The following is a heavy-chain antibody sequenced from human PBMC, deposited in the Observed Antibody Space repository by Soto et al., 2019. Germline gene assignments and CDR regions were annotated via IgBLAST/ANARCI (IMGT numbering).Heavy chain of an antibody. D-gene: IGHD6-19*01. CDR2: ISGSGDTS. CDR3: AKEVTSGLYYFDS. J-gene: IGHJ4*02. Sequence: EVQLLESGGGLVQPGGSLRLSCAASGFTFSNYAITWVREAPGKGLQWVSIISGSGDTSYYADSVKGRFTISRDNSRNTLYLQMNSLRAGDSAKYYCAKEVTSGLYYFDSWGPGTLVTVSS. CDR1: GFTFSNYA. V-gene: IGHV3-23*01.